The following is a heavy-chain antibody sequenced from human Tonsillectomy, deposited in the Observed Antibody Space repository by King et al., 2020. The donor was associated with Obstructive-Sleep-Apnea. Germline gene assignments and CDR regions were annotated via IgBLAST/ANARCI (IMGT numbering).Heavy chain of an antibody. CDR2: IYYSGST. V-gene: IGHV4-59*01. J-gene: IGHJ6*02. Sequence: QLQESGPGLVKPSETLSLTCTVSGGSISSYYWSWNRQPPGKGLEWIGYIYYSGSTNYNPSLKSRVTISVDTSKNQFSLKLSSVTAADTAVYYCARAPYSSSGYYYGMDVWGQGTTVTVSS. CDR1: GGSISSYY. CDR3: ARAPYSSSGYYYGMDV. D-gene: IGHD6-6*01.